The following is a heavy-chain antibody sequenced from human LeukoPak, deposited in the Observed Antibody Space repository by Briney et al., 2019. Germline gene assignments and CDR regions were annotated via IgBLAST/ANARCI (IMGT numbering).Heavy chain of an antibody. V-gene: IGHV3-21*01. CDR1: GFTFSSYS. D-gene: IGHD3-10*01. J-gene: IGHJ3*02. CDR2: ISSSSSYI. CDR3: ARWFGESDAFDI. Sequence: GGSLRLSCAASGFTFSSYSMNWVRQAPGKGLEWVSSISSSSSYIYYADSVKGRFTISRDNAKNSLYLQMNSLRAEDTAVYYCARWFGESDAFDIWGQGTMVTVSS.